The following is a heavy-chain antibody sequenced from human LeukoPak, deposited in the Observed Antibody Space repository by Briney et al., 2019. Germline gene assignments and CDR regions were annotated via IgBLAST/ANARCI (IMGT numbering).Heavy chain of an antibody. J-gene: IGHJ5*02. CDR3: ATSSIYGSGSYHH. CDR2: IYTSGST. V-gene: IGHV4-4*09. D-gene: IGHD3-10*01. Sequence: SQTLSLTCTVSGGSTRSYYWGWIRPPPAQGMDWIGYIYTSGSTNYIPSLKSGVTISVDTSKNQFSLKLSSLTAADTAVYYCATSSIYGSGSYHHWGQGTLVTVSS. CDR1: GGSTRSYY.